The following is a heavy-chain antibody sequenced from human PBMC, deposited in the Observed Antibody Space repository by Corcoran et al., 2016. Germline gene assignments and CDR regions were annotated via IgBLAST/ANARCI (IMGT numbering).Heavy chain of an antibody. CDR1: GYTFTSYG. Sequence: QVQLVQSGAEVKKPGASVKVSCKASGYTFTSYGISWVRQAPGQGLEWMGWISAYNGNTNYAQKLQGRVTMTTDTSTSTAYMELRGLRSDDTAGDYCARDAGYYGDYYYYYYGMDGWGQGTTVTVSS. V-gene: IGHV1-18*01. CDR2: ISAYNGNT. D-gene: IGHD4-17*01. J-gene: IGHJ6*02. CDR3: ARDAGYYGDYYYYYYGMDG.